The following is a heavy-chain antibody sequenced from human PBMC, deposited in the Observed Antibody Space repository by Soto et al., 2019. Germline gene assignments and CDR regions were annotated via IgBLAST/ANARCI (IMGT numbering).Heavy chain of an antibody. V-gene: IGHV3-21*01. Sequence: PGGSLRLSCAASGFTFSSYSMNWVRQAPGKGLEWVSSISSSSSYIYYADSVKGRFTISRDNAKNSLYLQMNSLRAEDTAVYYCARLGYSSSWYSYYGMDVWGQGTTVTVSS. CDR2: ISSSSSYI. D-gene: IGHD6-13*01. CDR3: ARLGYSSSWYSYYGMDV. J-gene: IGHJ6*02. CDR1: GFTFSSYS.